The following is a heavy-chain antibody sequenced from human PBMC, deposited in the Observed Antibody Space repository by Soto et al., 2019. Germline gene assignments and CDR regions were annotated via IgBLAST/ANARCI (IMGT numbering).Heavy chain of an antibody. CDR1: GFTFSSYS. Sequence: LRLSCAASGFTFSSYSMNWVRQAPGKGLEWVSSISSSSSYIYYADSVKGRCTISRDNAKNSLYLQMNSLRAEDTAVYYCAKGIPPLDYWGQGTLVTVSS. CDR3: AKGIPPLDY. CDR2: ISSSSSYI. V-gene: IGHV3-21*01. J-gene: IGHJ4*02.